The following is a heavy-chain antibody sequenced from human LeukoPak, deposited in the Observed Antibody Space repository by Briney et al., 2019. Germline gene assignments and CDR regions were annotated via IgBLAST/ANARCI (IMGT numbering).Heavy chain of an antibody. CDR3: ARDMYYDSSGYFY. CDR1: TFSVTNAW. D-gene: IGHD3-22*01. CDR2: ISSSSSTI. V-gene: IGHV3-48*02. Sequence: GGSLRLSCAASTFSVTNAWMSWVRQAPGKGLEWVSYISSSSSTIYYADSVKGRFTISRDNAKSSLYLQMNSLRDEDTAVYYCARDMYYDSSGYFYWGQGTLVTVSS. J-gene: IGHJ4*02.